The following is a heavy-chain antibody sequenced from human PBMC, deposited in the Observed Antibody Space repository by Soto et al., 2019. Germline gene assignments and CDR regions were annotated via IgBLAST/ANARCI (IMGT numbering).Heavy chain of an antibody. D-gene: IGHD3-3*01. V-gene: IGHV1-18*01. J-gene: IGHJ5*02. CDR2: TSAYNGNT. Sequence: ASVKVSCKASGYTFTSYGISWVRQAPGQGLEWMGWTSAYNGNTNYAQKLQGRVTMTTDTSTSTAYMELRSLRSDDTAVYYCARVISYYDFWSGSNWFDPWGQGTLVTVSS. CDR3: ARVISYYDFWSGSNWFDP. CDR1: GYTFTSYG.